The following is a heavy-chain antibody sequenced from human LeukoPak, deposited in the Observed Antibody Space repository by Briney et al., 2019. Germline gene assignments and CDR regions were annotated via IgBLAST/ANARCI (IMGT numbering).Heavy chain of an antibody. CDR1: GFTFSSYW. Sequence: PGGSLRLSCAASGFTFSSYWMHWVRQAPGKGLVWVSRINSDGSSTSFADSVKGRFTISRDNAKNTLYLQMNSLRAEDTAVYYCARDLVTVVPAAMPINYFDYWGQGTLVTVSS. V-gene: IGHV3-74*01. J-gene: IGHJ4*02. CDR3: ARDLVTVVPAAMPINYFDY. D-gene: IGHD2-2*01. CDR2: INSDGSST.